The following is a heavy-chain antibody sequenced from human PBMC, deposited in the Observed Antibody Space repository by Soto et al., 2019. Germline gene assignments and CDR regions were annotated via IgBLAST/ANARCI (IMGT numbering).Heavy chain of an antibody. Sequence: PGGSLRLSCVASGFTFSGYGMHWVRQAPGKGLEWLAVISHDGSDKNYADSVRGRFTISRDNSENTLYLQMNSLRPEDTAVYYCAKEDVWSAKDYWCQGTLVTVSS. V-gene: IGHV3-30*18. J-gene: IGHJ4*02. CDR2: ISHDGSDK. D-gene: IGHD3-10*01. CDR3: AKEDVWSAKDY. CDR1: GFTFSGYG.